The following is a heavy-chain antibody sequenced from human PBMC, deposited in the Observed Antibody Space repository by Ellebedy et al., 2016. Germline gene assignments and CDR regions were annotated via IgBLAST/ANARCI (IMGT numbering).Heavy chain of an antibody. D-gene: IGHD6-19*01. CDR2: IYTGGAT. Sequence: GESLKISCAASGFTFRSYTMTWVRQAPGKGLDWVSVIYTGGATYYADSVKGRFTISGDNSKNTLYLEMNNLRVEDTAVYYCARDRPRAVSGTHWGQGTLVTVSS. CDR1: GFTFRSYT. V-gene: IGHV3-53*01. J-gene: IGHJ4*02. CDR3: ARDRPRAVSGTH.